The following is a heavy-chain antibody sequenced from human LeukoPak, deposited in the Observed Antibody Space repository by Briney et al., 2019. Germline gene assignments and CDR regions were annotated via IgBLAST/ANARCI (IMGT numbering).Heavy chain of an antibody. D-gene: IGHD3-10*01. CDR3: ARRHGSGISYYYYYYMDV. J-gene: IGHJ6*03. CDR1: GGSFSGYY. V-gene: IGHV4-34*01. CDR2: INHSGST. Sequence: PSETLSLTCAVYGGSFSGYYWSWIRQPPGKGLEWIGEINHSGSTNYNPSLKSRVTISVDTSKNQFSLKLSSVTAADTAVYYCARRHGSGISYYYYYYMDVWGKGTTVTISS.